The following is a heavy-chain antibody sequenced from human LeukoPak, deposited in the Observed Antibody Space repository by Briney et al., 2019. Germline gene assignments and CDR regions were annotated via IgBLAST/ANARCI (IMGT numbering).Heavy chain of an antibody. CDR3: AKVADPVLLWFEEEGAFDY. J-gene: IGHJ4*02. Sequence: AGGSLRLSCAASGFTFSDYYMSWIRQAPGKGLEWVSYINSGGSTIFYGDSVKGRFTISRDNSKNTLYLQMNSLRAEDTAVYYCAKVADPVLLWFEEEGAFDYWGQGTLVTVSS. CDR2: INSGGSTI. D-gene: IGHD3-10*01. CDR1: GFTFSDYY. V-gene: IGHV3-11*01.